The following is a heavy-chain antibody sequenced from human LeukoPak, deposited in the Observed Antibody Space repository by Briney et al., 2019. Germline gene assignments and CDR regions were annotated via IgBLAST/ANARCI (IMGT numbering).Heavy chain of an antibody. CDR2: VSGGGGST. Sequence: GGPRRLSLAAPGFIFSAFARGGVAQAQGRGRGGVSGVSGGGGSTYYADSVKGRFTISRDNSKNTLYLQMNSLRAEDTAVYYCARDTYSSGWYYYFDYWGQGTLVTVSS. J-gene: IGHJ4*02. CDR1: GFIFSAFA. D-gene: IGHD6-19*01. V-gene: IGHV3-23*01. CDR3: ARDTYSSGWYYYFDY.